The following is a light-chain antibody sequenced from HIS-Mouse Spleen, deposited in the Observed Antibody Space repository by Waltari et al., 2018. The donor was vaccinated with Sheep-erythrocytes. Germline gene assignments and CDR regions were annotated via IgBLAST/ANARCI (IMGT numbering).Light chain of an antibody. CDR1: SSDVGGYNY. V-gene: IGLV2-11*01. CDR3: CSYAGSYNHV. Sequence: QSALTQPRSVSGSPGQSVTISCTGTSSDVGGYNYVSWYPQHPGQAPKLMIYDVSKRPSGVPDRFSGSKSGNTASLTISGLQAEDEPDYYCCSYAGSYNHVFATGTKVTVL. J-gene: IGLJ1*01. CDR2: DVS.